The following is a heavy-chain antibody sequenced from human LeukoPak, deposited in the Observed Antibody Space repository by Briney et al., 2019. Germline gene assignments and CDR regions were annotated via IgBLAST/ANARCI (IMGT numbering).Heavy chain of an antibody. V-gene: IGHV4-39*07. CDR3: ARAKSSRWYNPGYNWFDP. Sequence: SETLSLTCTVSGGSISGTSYYWGWIRQPPGKGLEWIGSIYYSGSTYYNPSLKSRVTISVDTSKNQFSLKLSSVTAADTAVYYCARAKSSRWYNPGYNWFDPWGQGTLVTVSS. D-gene: IGHD6-13*01. CDR1: GGSISGTSYY. CDR2: IYYSGST. J-gene: IGHJ5*02.